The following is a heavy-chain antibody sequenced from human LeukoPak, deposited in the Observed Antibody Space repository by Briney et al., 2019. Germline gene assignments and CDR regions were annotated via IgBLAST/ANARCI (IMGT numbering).Heavy chain of an antibody. J-gene: IGHJ4*02. CDR1: GYTFTSYY. D-gene: IGHD3-16*02. CDR3: ARDVITFGGVIAGTDY. Sequence: ASVKVFCKASGYTFTSYYMHWVRQAPGQGLEWMGIINPSSGSTSYAQKFQGRVTMTRDTSTSTAYMELSSLRSEDTAVYYCARDVITFGGVIAGTDYWGQGTLVTVSS. CDR2: INPSSGST. V-gene: IGHV1-46*03.